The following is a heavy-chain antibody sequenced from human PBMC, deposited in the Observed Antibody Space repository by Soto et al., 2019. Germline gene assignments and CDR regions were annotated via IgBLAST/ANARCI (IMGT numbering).Heavy chain of an antibody. CDR3: ARDGGPFWSGYSAYYYYGMDV. Sequence: ASVKVSCKASGYTFTSYAMHWVRQAPGQRLEWMGWINAGNGNTKYSQKFQGRVTITRDTSASTAYMELSSLRSEDTAVYYCARDGGPFWSGYSAYYYYGMDVWGQGTTVTVSS. CDR2: INAGNGNT. V-gene: IGHV1-3*01. D-gene: IGHD3-3*01. CDR1: GYTFTSYA. J-gene: IGHJ6*02.